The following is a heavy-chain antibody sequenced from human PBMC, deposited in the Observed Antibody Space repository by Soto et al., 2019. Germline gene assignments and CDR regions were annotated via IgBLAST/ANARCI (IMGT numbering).Heavy chain of an antibody. D-gene: IGHD4-4*01. CDR2: IYHSGST. CDR3: ARTTDYYYYGMDV. J-gene: IGHJ6*02. Sequence: PSETLSLTCAVSGGSISISNWCSCVRQPPGKGLEWIGEIYHSGSTNYNPSLKSRVTISVDKSKNQFSLKLSSVTAADTAVYYCARTTDYYYYGMDVWGQGTTVTVSS. V-gene: IGHV4-4*02. CDR1: GGSISISNW.